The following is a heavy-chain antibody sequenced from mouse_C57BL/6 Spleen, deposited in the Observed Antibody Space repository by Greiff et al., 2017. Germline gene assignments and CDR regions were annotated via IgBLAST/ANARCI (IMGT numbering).Heavy chain of an antibody. J-gene: IGHJ2*01. D-gene: IGHD1-1*01. V-gene: IGHV14-3*01. Sequence: EVQLVESVAELVRPGASVKLSCTASGFNIKNTYMHWVKQRPEQGLEWIGRIDPANGNTKYAPKFQGKATITADTSSNTAYLQLSSLTSEDTAIYYCARFYYGSFYYFDYWGQGTTLTVSS. CDR2: IDPANGNT. CDR3: ARFYYGSFYYFDY. CDR1: GFNIKNTY.